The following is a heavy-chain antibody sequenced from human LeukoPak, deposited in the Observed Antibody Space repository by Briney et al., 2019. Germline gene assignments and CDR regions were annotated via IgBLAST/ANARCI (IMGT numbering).Heavy chain of an antibody. V-gene: IGHV3-23*01. J-gene: IGHJ5*02. CDR1: GFTFSSFA. Sequence: GGSLRLSCAASGFTFSSFAMSWVRQAPGQGLEWVSVISGGGSNTFYIGSAKGRFPIPRDNSKNTLYLQMNSLRAEDTAIYYCAKNPAIVVATLWFDPWGQGTLVTVSS. D-gene: IGHD3-22*01. CDR3: AKNPAIVVATLWFDP. CDR2: ISGGGSNT.